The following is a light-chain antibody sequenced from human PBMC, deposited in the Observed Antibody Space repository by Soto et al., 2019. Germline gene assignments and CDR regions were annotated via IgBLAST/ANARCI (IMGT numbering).Light chain of an antibody. CDR1: NSDAGGYND. Sequence: QSVLTQPASVSASPGQSITISCTETNSDAGGYNDVSWYQQHPGKAPKLIIYGVTNRPSRVSNRFSGSKSGNTASLTISGLQAEDEADYYCNSYTTTKVLFGGGTKVTVL. CDR3: NSYTTTKVL. J-gene: IGLJ2*01. CDR2: GVT. V-gene: IGLV2-14*01.